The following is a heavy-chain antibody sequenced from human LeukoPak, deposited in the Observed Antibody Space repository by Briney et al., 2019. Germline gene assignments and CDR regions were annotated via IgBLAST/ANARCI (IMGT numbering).Heavy chain of an antibody. J-gene: IGHJ4*02. Sequence: SETLSLTCAVYGGSFSGYYWSWIRQPPGKGLEWIGEINHSGSTNYNPSLKSRVTISVDTSKNQFSLKLSSVTATDTAVYYCARGLYGSGSYYDYWGQGTLVTVSS. V-gene: IGHV4-34*01. CDR1: GGSFSGYY. CDR3: ARGLYGSGSYYDY. D-gene: IGHD3-10*01. CDR2: INHSGST.